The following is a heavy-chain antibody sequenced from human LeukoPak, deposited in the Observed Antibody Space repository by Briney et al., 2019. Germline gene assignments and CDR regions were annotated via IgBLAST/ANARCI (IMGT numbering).Heavy chain of an antibody. CDR2: ISSSGSTI. J-gene: IGHJ4*02. CDR1: GFTFSDYY. CDR3: ASSFPSLAASSGYFDY. Sequence: GGSLRLSCAASGFTFSDYYMSWIRQAPGKGLEWVSYISSSGSTIYYADSVKGRFTISRDNAKNSLYLQMNSLRAEDTVVYYCASSFPSLAASSGYFDYWGQGTLVTISS. V-gene: IGHV3-11*01. D-gene: IGHD3-22*01.